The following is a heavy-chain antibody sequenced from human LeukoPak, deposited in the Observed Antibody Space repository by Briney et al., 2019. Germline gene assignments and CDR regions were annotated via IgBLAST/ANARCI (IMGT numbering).Heavy chain of an antibody. J-gene: IGHJ4*02. CDR1: GFSFSRYG. CDR3: VRRGSKTYDFDQ. D-gene: IGHD3-16*01. Sequence: PGGSPRLSCAASGFSFSRYGMHWVRQAPGKGLEWVAVIWSDASEKYHADSVKGRFTISRDNSKETLDLQMNSLRVEDTALYYCVRRGSKTYDFDQWGQGTLVIVSP. V-gene: IGHV3-33*08. CDR2: IWSDASEK.